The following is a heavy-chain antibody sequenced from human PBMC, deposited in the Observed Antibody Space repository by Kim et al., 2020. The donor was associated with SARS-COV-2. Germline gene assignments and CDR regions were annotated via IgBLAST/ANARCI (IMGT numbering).Heavy chain of an antibody. CDR2: TSSGGGT. CDR1: GFSFSTIY. D-gene: IGHD3-3*01. J-gene: IGHJ4*02. Sequence: GGSLRLSCAAFGFSFSTIYIRWVRRAPGKGLEWVSVTSSGGGTYYADSVKGRFTISRDNSQNTLYLQKNSLRAEETAVYYCGFWGGYSYYLDYRGQGTLVTVSS. CDR3: GFWGGYSYYLDY. V-gene: IGHV3-66*01.